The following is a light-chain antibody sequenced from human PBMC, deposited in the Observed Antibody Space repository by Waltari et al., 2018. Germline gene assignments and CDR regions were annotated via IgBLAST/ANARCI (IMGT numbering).Light chain of an antibody. V-gene: IGKV3-11*01. CDR1: QSISSY. J-gene: IGKJ5*01. CDR3: QQRSSLPIT. CDR2: DAS. Sequence: SLSPGERATLSCRASQSISSYLAWYQQKPGQAPKLLIYDASNRATGIPARFSGSGSWTDFTLTITSLEPEDFAVYYCQQRSSLPITFGQGTRLDIK.